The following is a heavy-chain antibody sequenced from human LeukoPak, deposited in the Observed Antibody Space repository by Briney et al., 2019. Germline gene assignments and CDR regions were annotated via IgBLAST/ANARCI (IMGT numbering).Heavy chain of an antibody. Sequence: ASVKVSCKASGYTFTSYDINWVRQATGQGLEWMGWMNPNSGNTAYAQKFQGRATITRNTSISTAYMELSSLRSEDTAVYYCARSHSGSYWFDPWGQGTLVTVSS. CDR3: ARSHSGSYWFDP. J-gene: IGHJ5*02. CDR1: GYTFTSYD. CDR2: MNPNSGNT. V-gene: IGHV1-8*03. D-gene: IGHD1-26*01.